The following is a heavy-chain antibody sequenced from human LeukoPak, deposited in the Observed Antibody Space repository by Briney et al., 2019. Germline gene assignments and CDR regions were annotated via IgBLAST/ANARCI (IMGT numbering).Heavy chain of an antibody. V-gene: IGHV4-59*01. Sequence: PSETLSLTCTVAGGSTSSYYWSWLRQPPGKGLEWIGYIYYSGSTNYNPSLKSRVTISVDTSKNQFSLKLSSVTAADTAVYYCARETYDSSGYPPGYFDYWGQGTLVTVSS. CDR2: IYYSGST. D-gene: IGHD3-22*01. CDR1: GGSTSSYY. CDR3: ARETYDSSGYPPGYFDY. J-gene: IGHJ4*02.